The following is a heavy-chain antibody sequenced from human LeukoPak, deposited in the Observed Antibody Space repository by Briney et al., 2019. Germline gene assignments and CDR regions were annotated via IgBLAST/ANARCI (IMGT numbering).Heavy chain of an antibody. Sequence: GGSLRLSCAASGDTVRSNYMNWVRQAPGKGLEWVSVIYSGGSTYYADSVKGRFTISRDNSKNTLYLQMNSLRAEDTAVYYCARGEDYGDYFDYWGQGTLVTVSS. V-gene: IGHV3-53*01. J-gene: IGHJ4*02. CDR1: GDTVRSNY. D-gene: IGHD4-17*01. CDR2: IYSGGST. CDR3: ARGEDYGDYFDY.